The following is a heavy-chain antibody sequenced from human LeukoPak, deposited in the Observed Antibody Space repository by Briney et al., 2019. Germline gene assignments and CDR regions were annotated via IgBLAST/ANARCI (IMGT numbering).Heavy chain of an antibody. D-gene: IGHD3-9*01. CDR2: INHSGST. CDR3: ARVGILTGYYEY. Sequence: PSETLSLTCAVYGGSFRGYYWSWFRQPPGKGLEWIGEINHSGSTNYNPSLKSRVTISVDTSKNQFSLKLSSVTAADTAVYYCARVGILTGYYEYWGQGTLVTVSS. CDR1: GGSFRGYY. V-gene: IGHV4-34*01. J-gene: IGHJ4*02.